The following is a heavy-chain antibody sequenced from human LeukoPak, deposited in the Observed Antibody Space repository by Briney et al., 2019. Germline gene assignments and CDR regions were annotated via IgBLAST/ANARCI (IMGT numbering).Heavy chain of an antibody. Sequence: GGSLRLSCAASGFTFDDYGMSWVRQAPGKGLEWVSGINWNGGSTGYADSVKGRFTISRDNAKNSLYLQMNSLRAEDTALYYCARDGRGSDYDYYYMDVWGKGTTVTVSS. CDR3: ARDGRGSDYDYYYMDV. D-gene: IGHD1-26*01. J-gene: IGHJ6*03. V-gene: IGHV3-20*04. CDR2: INWNGGST. CDR1: GFTFDDYG.